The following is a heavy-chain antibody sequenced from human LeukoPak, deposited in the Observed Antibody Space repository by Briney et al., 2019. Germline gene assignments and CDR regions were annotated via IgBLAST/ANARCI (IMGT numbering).Heavy chain of an antibody. Sequence: SVKVSCKASGGTFSSYAISWVRQAPGQGLEWMGRIIPILGIANYAQKFQGRATITADKSTSTAYMELSSLRSEDTAVYYCARGGLSSGLSYYYHYMDVWGKGTTVTVSS. V-gene: IGHV1-69*04. CDR1: GGTFSSYA. J-gene: IGHJ6*03. CDR2: IIPILGIA. D-gene: IGHD6-19*01. CDR3: ARGGLSSGLSYYYHYMDV.